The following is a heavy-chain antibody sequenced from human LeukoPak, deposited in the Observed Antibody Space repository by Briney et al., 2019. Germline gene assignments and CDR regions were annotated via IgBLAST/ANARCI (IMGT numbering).Heavy chain of an antibody. D-gene: IGHD2-2*01. CDR2: IYHSGST. J-gene: IGHJ5*02. Sequence: PSGTLSLTCAVSGGSISSSNWWSWVRQPPGKGLEWFGEIYHSGSTNYNPSLKSRVTISVDKSKNQFSLKLSSVTAADTAVHYCARGWVVPASRGFDWFDPWGQGTLVTVSS. V-gene: IGHV4-4*02. CDR1: GGSISSSNW. CDR3: ARGWVVPASRGFDWFDP.